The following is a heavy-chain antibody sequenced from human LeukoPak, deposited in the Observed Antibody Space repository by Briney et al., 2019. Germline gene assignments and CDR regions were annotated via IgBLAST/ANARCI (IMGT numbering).Heavy chain of an antibody. V-gene: IGHV4-39*07. J-gene: IGHJ4*02. CDR1: GGSISSSSYY. CDR3: ASRRGGGYAYYFDY. Sequence: KPSETLSLTCTVSGGSISSSSYYWGWIRQPPGKGLEWIGSIYYSGSTYYNPSLKSRVTISVDTSKNQFSLKLSSVTAADTAVYYCASRRGGGYAYYFDYWGQGTLVTVSS. D-gene: IGHD2-15*01. CDR2: IYYSGST.